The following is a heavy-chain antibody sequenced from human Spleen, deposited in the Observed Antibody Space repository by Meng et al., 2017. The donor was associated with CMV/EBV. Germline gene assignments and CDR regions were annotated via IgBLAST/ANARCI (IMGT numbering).Heavy chain of an antibody. V-gene: IGHV4-39*07. D-gene: IGHD3-3*01. J-gene: IGHJ4*02. CDR1: GGSISSSSYY. Sequence: SETLSLTCTVSGGSISSSSYYWGWIRQPPGKGLEWIGSIYYSGSTYYNPSLKSRVTISVDTSKNQFSLKLSSVTAADTAVYYCARDWEYYDFWSGYGGYWGQGTLVTVSS. CDR3: ARDWEYYDFWSGYGGY. CDR2: IYYSGST.